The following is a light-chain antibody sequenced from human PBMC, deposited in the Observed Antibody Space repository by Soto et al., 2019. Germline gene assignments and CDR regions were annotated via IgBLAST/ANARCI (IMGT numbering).Light chain of an antibody. CDR2: GAS. J-gene: IGKJ5*01. CDR3: QQDYNLWT. CDR1: QSVSSSY. V-gene: IGKV3D-7*01. Sequence: GETVTLSCRASQSVSSSYLTWYQQKPGQAPRLLIYGASTRATGIPARFSGSGSGTDFTLTISSLKPEDFAVYYCQQDYNLWTFGQGTRLEIK.